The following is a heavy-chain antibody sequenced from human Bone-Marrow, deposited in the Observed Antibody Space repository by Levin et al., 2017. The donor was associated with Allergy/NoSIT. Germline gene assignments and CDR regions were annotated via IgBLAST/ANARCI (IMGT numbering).Heavy chain of an antibody. D-gene: IGHD6-19*01. CDR1: GFTFSLFW. Sequence: HTGGSLRLSCDTSGFTFSLFWMYWVRQAPGKGLEWVAKINQDGSGLYYPDSVKGRFTISRDNAKNSVYLQMDSLRAEDTALYYCARAAVVGWYQDYWGQGTLVTVSS. J-gene: IGHJ4*02. CDR3: ARAAVVGWYQDY. CDR2: INQDGSGL. V-gene: IGHV3-7*01.